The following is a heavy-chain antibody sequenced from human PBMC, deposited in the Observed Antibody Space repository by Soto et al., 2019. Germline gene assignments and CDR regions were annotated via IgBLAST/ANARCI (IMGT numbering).Heavy chain of an antibody. Sequence: QVHLVQSGAEVKKPGASVKVSCKASGYTFTDYYVHWVRQAPGQGLEWMGWINPNSGGTHFAQKFQGRVTLTRDTSISTAYMELSSLRSADTALYYCPRDQLLLSNWIDPWGQGTLVTVSS. V-gene: IGHV1-2*02. CDR1: GYTFTDYY. CDR3: PRDQLLLSNWIDP. CDR2: INPNSGGT. J-gene: IGHJ5*02. D-gene: IGHD2-15*01.